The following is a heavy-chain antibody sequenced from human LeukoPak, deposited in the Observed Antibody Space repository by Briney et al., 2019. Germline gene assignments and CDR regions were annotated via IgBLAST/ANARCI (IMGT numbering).Heavy chain of an antibody. CDR2: INVGNGNT. CDR1: GYTFTSYG. CDR3: ARDFAWLLN. Sequence: ASVKLSCKASGYTFTSYGIHWVRQAPGQRLEWMGWINVGNGNTKYSEKFQGRVTITRDTSASTAYMELSSLRSEDTAVYYCARDFAWLLNWGQGTLVTVSS. D-gene: IGHD6-19*01. V-gene: IGHV1-3*01. J-gene: IGHJ4*02.